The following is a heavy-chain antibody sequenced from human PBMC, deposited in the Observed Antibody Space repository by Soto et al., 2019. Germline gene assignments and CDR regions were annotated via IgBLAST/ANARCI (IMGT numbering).Heavy chain of an antibody. Sequence: GASVKVSCKASGSTFTSYYMHWVLQSPGQGLEWMGIINPSGGSTSYAQKFQGRVTMTRDTSTSTVYMELSSLRSEDTAVYYCARDLRWEEWLPLDYWGQGTLVTVSS. CDR2: INPSGGST. CDR1: GSTFTSYY. V-gene: IGHV1-46*01. D-gene: IGHD5-12*01. CDR3: ARDLRWEEWLPLDY. J-gene: IGHJ4*02.